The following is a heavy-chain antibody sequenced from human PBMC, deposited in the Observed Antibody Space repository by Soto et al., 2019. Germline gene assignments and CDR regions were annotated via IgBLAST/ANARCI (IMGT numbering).Heavy chain of an antibody. V-gene: IGHV3-23*01. CDR1: GFKFSNYA. D-gene: IGHD3-16*01. J-gene: IGHJ4*02. CDR2: ISATGGGT. CDR3: AKGRRAGGNSAFYFDF. Sequence: GGALRLSCAASGFKFSNYAMSWVRQAPGKGLEWVSLISATGGGTYYADSVKGRFTISRDNSHNTLYLQVHSLTAEDTAVYYCAKGRRAGGNSAFYFDFWGQGAQVTVSS.